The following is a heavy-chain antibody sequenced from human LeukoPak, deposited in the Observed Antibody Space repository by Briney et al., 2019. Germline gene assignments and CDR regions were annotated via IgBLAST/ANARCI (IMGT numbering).Heavy chain of an antibody. D-gene: IGHD3-22*01. Sequence: ASVKVSCKASGYTFTSYYMHWVRQAPGQGLEWMGIINPSGGSTSYAQKFQGRVTMTRDTSTSTVYMELSGLRSEDTAVYYCARHVAWLQLDYWGQGTLVTVSS. CDR2: INPSGGST. V-gene: IGHV1-46*01. CDR3: ARHVAWLQLDY. J-gene: IGHJ4*02. CDR1: GYTFTSYY.